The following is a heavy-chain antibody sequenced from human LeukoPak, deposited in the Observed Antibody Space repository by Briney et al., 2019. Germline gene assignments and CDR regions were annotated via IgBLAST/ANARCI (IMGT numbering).Heavy chain of an antibody. Sequence: TSETLSLTCTVSGGSISSYYWSWIRQPAGKGLEWIGRIYTSGSTNYNPSLKSRVTMSVDTSKNQFSLKLSSVTAADTAVYYCARSSITIFGVVISPFGYWGQGTLAPVSS. CDR3: ARSSITIFGVVISPFGY. CDR1: GGSISSYY. D-gene: IGHD3-3*01. J-gene: IGHJ4*02. CDR2: IYTSGST. V-gene: IGHV4-4*07.